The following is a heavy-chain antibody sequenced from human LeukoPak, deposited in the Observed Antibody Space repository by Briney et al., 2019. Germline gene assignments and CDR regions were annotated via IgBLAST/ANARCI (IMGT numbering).Heavy chain of an antibody. Sequence: ASVKVSYKASGYTFTSYYMHWVRQAPGQGLEWMGIINPSGGSTSYAQKFQGRVTMTRDTSTSTVYMELSSLRSEDTAVYYCARESREGYSYGSYYYYYGMDVWGQGTTVTVSS. CDR1: GYTFTSYY. D-gene: IGHD5-18*01. J-gene: IGHJ6*02. CDR3: ARESREGYSYGSYYYYYGMDV. CDR2: INPSGGST. V-gene: IGHV1-46*01.